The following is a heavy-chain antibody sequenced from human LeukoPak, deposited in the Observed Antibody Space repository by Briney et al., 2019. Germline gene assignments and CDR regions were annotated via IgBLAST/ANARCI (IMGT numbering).Heavy chain of an antibody. V-gene: IGHV4-34*01. J-gene: IGHJ2*01. D-gene: IGHD3-9*01. Sequence: SETLSLTCAVYGGSFSGYYGSWNRQPPGKGLEGSGEISHSGSTNANPSLKSRVAISVDTSTNQFPLNLRSLTAAHTAVYYCARGTRYYDILTGYYRSRYFALWGRGPLVPVSS. CDR2: ISHSGST. CDR3: ARGTRYYDILTGYYRSRYFAL. CDR1: GGSFSGYY.